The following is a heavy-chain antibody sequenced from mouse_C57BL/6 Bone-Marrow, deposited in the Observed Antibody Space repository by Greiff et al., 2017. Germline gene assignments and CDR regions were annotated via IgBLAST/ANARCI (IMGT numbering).Heavy chain of an antibody. CDR3: ARTSPYYYGIPAWFAY. D-gene: IGHD1-1*01. J-gene: IGHJ3*01. CDR1: GYAFSSSW. CDR2: IYPGDGDT. Sequence: VQLQQSGPELVKPGASVKISCKASGYAFSSSWMNWVKQRPGKGLEWIGRIYPGDGDTNYNGKFKGKATLTADKSSSTAYMQLSSLTSEDSAVYVCARTSPYYYGIPAWFAYWGQGTLVTVSA. V-gene: IGHV1-82*01.